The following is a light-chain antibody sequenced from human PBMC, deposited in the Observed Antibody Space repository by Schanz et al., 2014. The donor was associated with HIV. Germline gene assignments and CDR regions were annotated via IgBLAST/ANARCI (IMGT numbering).Light chain of an antibody. Sequence: QPVLTQSPSASASLGASVKLTCTLSSGHSNYAIAWHQQQPETGPRYLMKLNSDGSHSKGDGIPDRFSGSSSGAERYLTISSLQSEDEADYYCQTWDTGIQVFGGGTKLTVL. V-gene: IGLV4-69*01. CDR1: SGHSNYA. CDR2: LNSDGSH. CDR3: QTWDTGIQV. J-gene: IGLJ3*02.